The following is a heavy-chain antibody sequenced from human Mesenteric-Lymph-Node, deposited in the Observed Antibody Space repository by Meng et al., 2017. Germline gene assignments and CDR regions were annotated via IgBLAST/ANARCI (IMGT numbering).Heavy chain of an antibody. Sequence: GESLKISCAASEFTFRNYAMHWVRQAPGKGPEWVAVIWDDGSNKDYADSVKGRFTISRDNARNTLYLQMNSLRAEDTAVYYCAKDLPTVGSRPFDYWGQGTLVTVSS. J-gene: IGHJ4*02. V-gene: IGHV3-33*06. D-gene: IGHD2-21*02. CDR1: EFTFRNYA. CDR2: IWDDGSNK. CDR3: AKDLPTVGSRPFDY.